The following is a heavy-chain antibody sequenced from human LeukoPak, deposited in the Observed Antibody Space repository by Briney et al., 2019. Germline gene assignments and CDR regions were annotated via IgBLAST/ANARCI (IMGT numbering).Heavy chain of an antibody. CDR1: GFTFSSYA. CDR2: ISGDGAKT. D-gene: IGHD6-6*01. J-gene: IGHJ4*02. V-gene: IGHV3-23*01. Sequence: GGSLRLSCAASGFTFSSYAMSWVRQAPGKGLEWVSAISGDGAKTYYPDPVRGRFTISRDNSKNTLYLQMNSLSAEDTAVYYCAKEYSSSGFFDYWGQGTLVTVSS. CDR3: AKEYSSSGFFDY.